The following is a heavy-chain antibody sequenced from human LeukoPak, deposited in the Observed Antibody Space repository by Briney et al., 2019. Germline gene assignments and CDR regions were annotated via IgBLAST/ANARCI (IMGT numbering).Heavy chain of an antibody. D-gene: IGHD3-3*01. CDR3: ARRPRITIFGVDHYFDY. CDR1: VGSISSSSYY. Sequence: SETLSLTRTVSVGSISSSSYYRGWIRQPPGRGLEWIGCIYYSGSTYYNPPLKSRVTISVNTSKNQFTLKRSSVAAADTAVYYCARRPRITIFGVDHYFDYWGQGTLVTVSS. J-gene: IGHJ4*02. V-gene: IGHV4-39*01. CDR2: IYYSGST.